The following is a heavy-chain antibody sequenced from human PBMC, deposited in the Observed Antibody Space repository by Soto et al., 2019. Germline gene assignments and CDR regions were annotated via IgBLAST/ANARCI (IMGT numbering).Heavy chain of an antibody. J-gene: IGHJ4*02. Sequence: GASVKVSCKASGYTFTSYAMHWVRQAPGQRLEWMGWINAGNGNTKYSQKFQGRVTITRDTSASTAYMELSSPRSEDTAVYYCARGKYYYDSSGYYYTYWGQGTLVTVSS. CDR3: ARGKYYYDSSGYYYTY. V-gene: IGHV1-3*01. D-gene: IGHD3-22*01. CDR1: GYTFTSYA. CDR2: INAGNGNT.